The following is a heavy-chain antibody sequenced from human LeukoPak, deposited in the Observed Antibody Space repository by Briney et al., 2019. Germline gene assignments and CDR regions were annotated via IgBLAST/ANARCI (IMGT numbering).Heavy chain of an antibody. V-gene: IGHV3-48*03. CDR1: GFTFSSYE. J-gene: IGHJ4*02. CDR3: VRPNGPTPFDY. Sequence: GGSLRLSCAASGFTFSSYEMNWVRQAPGKGLEWVSYISNSGGTIYYADSVKGRITISRDNAKNSLYLQMNCLRAEDTAVYYCVRPNGPTPFDYWGQGTLVTVSS. CDR2: ISNSGGTI.